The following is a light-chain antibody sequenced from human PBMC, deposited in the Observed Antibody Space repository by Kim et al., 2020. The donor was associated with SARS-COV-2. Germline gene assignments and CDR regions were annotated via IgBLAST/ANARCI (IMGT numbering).Light chain of an antibody. CDR2: KAS. CDR3: QQYNSYWT. J-gene: IGKJ1*01. V-gene: IGKV1-5*03. CDR1: QSISTW. Sequence: DIQMTQSPSTLSASVGDRVTITCRASQSISTWLAWYQQKPGRAPNLLIYKASNLQSGVPSRFSGSGSGIEFTLTITSLQSDDFATDYCQQYNSYWTLGQGTKVEIK.